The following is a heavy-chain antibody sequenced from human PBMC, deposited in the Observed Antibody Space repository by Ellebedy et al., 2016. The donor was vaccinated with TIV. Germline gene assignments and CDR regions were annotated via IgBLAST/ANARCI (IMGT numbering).Heavy chain of an antibody. Sequence: PGGSLRLSCAASGFTFNDYAMSWVRQAPGKGLEWVSAIGGVYGDTYYADSVKGRFTISRDIPKNTLYLQMHSLRAEDTAVYYCARCRGSGWYGDQWGQGTLVTVSS. CDR3: ARCRGSGWYGDQ. CDR2: IGGVYGDT. D-gene: IGHD6-19*01. J-gene: IGHJ4*02. CDR1: GFTFNDYA. V-gene: IGHV3-23*01.